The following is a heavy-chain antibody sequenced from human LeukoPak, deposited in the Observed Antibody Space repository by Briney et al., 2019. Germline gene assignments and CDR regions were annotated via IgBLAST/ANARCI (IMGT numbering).Heavy chain of an antibody. D-gene: IGHD2-15*01. Sequence: GGSLRLSCAASGFTVSSNYMSWVRQAPGKGLEWVGLVWYDGTNKYYADSVKGRFTISRDNSKNTLYLQMNSLSAEDTAMYYCARDQGGDCSGGSCYGYYGMDVWGQGTTVTVSS. CDR3: ARDQGGDCSGGSCYGYYGMDV. CDR2: VWYDGTNK. CDR1: GFTVSSNY. J-gene: IGHJ6*02. V-gene: IGHV3-33*08.